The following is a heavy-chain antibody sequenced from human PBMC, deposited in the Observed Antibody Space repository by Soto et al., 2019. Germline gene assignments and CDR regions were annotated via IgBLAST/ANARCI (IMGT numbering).Heavy chain of an antibody. V-gene: IGHV3-33*01. J-gene: IGHJ6*02. D-gene: IGHD1-20*01. Sequence: QVQLVESGGGVVQPGRSLRLSCAASGFTFSSYGMHWVRQAPGKGLEWVAVIWYDGSNKYYADSVKGRFTISRDNSKNTLYLQMNSLRAEDTAVYYCARVITGTTWAYYYGMDVWGQGTTVTVSS. CDR1: GFTFSSYG. CDR2: IWYDGSNK. CDR3: ARVITGTTWAYYYGMDV.